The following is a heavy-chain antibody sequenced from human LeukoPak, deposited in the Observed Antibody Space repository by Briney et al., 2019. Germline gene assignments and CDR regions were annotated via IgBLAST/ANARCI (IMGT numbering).Heavy chain of an antibody. V-gene: IGHV3-15*01. D-gene: IGHD3-16*01. Sequence: GGSLRLSCVASGFNFANAWMNWARRAPGKGLEWIGRIRRTAVGATADYATPVNGRFSISRDDSENTLYLQMNNLKIDDTAIYYCITDYYEPAHWGQGTLVTVSS. J-gene: IGHJ1*01. CDR1: GFNFANAW. CDR2: IRRTAVGATA. CDR3: ITDYYEPAH.